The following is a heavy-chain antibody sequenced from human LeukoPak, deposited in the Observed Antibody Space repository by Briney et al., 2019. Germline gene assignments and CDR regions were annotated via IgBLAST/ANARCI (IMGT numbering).Heavy chain of an antibody. CDR1: GFTFSSYE. CDR3: ARNYVVVVPGGIRKRNYYYGMDV. Sequence: GGSLRLSCAASGFTFSSYEMNWVRQAPGKGLEWVSYISGSGSTVYYADSVKGRFTISRGNAKNSLYLQINSLRAEDTALYYCARNYVVVVPGGIRKRNYYYGMDVWGQGTTVTVSS. D-gene: IGHD2-2*02. J-gene: IGHJ6*02. CDR2: ISGSGSTV. V-gene: IGHV3-48*03.